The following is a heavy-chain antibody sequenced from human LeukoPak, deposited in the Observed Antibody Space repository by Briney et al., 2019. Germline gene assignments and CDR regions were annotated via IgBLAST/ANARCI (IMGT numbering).Heavy chain of an antibody. Sequence: SVKVSCKSCRVTFSSYAISWVRPAPGQGLEWMGGIIPIFGTPNYAQKFQGRVTITADESTSTAYMELSSLRSEDTAVYYCATNYYDSSGYYLDAFDIWGQGARVTVSS. D-gene: IGHD3-22*01. CDR3: ATNYYDSSGYYLDAFDI. V-gene: IGHV1-69*01. CDR1: RVTFSSYA. J-gene: IGHJ3*02. CDR2: IIPIFGTP.